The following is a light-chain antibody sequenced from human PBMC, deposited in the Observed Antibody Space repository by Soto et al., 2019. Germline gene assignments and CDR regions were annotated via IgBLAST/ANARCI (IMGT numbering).Light chain of an antibody. Sequence: IALTQSPATLSLSPGKRATLSCRASQNISSYLAWYQQKPGQAPRLLIYGASSRATGIPDRFSGSGSGTDFTLTISRLEPEDFAVYYCQQYGSSLTWTFGQGTKVDIK. CDR3: QQYGSSLTWT. V-gene: IGKV3-20*01. CDR2: GAS. J-gene: IGKJ1*01. CDR1: QNISSY.